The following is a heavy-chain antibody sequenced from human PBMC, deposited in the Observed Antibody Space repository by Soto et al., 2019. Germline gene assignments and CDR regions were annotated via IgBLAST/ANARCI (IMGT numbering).Heavy chain of an antibody. CDR2: IKSRTDGGAT. Sequence: EVQLVESGGDLVEPGGSLRLSCAASGFSFNKAWMTWVRQAPGKGLEWVGRIKSRTDGGATEYAPPVNDRFIISRDDSRNMVFLQMNSLKTEDTAVYFCTYLYREGPWGQGTLVNVSS. J-gene: IGHJ5*02. V-gene: IGHV3-15*01. CDR1: GFSFNKAW. CDR3: TYLYREGP. D-gene: IGHD3-10*01.